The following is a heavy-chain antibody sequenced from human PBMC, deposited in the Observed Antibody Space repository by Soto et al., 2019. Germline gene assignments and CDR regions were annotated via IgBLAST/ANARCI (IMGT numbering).Heavy chain of an antibody. CDR2: ISCSGGST. V-gene: IGHV3-23*01. CDR1: GFTFSSYA. Sequence: EVQLLESGGGLVQPGGSLRLSCAASGFTFSSYAMSWVRQAPGKGLEWVSAISCSGGSTYYADSVKGRFTISRDNTKNTLYPQMHSLRAEDTAVYYCAKDPDYYDSSGYYLDWYFDLWGRGTLVTVSS. CDR3: AKDPDYYDSSGYYLDWYFDL. J-gene: IGHJ2*01. D-gene: IGHD3-22*01.